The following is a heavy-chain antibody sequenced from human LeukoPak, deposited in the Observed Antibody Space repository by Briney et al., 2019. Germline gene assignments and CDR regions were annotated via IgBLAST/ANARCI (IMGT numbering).Heavy chain of an antibody. D-gene: IGHD3-16*01. CDR3: ARDLGRGYSNY. V-gene: IGHV3-66*01. J-gene: IGHJ4*02. Sequence: PGGSLRLSCAASGFTVSSYYMSWLRQAPGKGLDWVSVIYSGGSAYYADSVKGRFTISRDNSKNTLYLQINSLRAEDTAVYYCARDLGRGYSNYWGQGTLVTVSS. CDR2: IYSGGSA. CDR1: GFTVSSYY.